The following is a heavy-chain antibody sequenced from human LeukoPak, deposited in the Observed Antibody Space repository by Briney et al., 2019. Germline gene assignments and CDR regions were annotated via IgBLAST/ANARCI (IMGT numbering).Heavy chain of an antibody. D-gene: IGHD2/OR15-2a*01. CDR3: ARGTFPSSKEDY. J-gene: IGHJ4*02. CDR1: GYTFTSYD. Sequence: ASVKFSCKASGYTFTSYDINWVRQATGQGLEWMGWMNPNSGNTGYAQKFQGRVTMTRNTSISTAYMELSSLRSEDTAVYYCARGTFPSSKEDYWGQGTLVTVSS. CDR2: MNPNSGNT. V-gene: IGHV1-8*01.